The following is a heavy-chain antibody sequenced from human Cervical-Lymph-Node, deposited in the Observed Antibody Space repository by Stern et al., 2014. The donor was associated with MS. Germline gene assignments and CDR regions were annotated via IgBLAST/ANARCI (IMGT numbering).Heavy chain of an antibody. Sequence: VQLVESGPGLVKPSQTLSLTCTVSSGSISSGGYYWNWIRQHPGEGLEWIGSIYYNGNTFYSPSLKIRVSISIDTSENQFSLNLNSVTAADTAVYYCARSYELRSGSYYGPTDYWGQGTLVTVSS. V-gene: IGHV4-31*03. CDR3: ARSYELRSGSYYGPTDY. CDR2: IYYNGNT. CDR1: SGSISSGGYY. J-gene: IGHJ4*02. D-gene: IGHD3-10*01.